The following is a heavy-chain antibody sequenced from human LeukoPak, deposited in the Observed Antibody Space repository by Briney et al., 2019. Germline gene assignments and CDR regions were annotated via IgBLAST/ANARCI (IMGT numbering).Heavy chain of an antibody. CDR1: GGSISSSSYY. V-gene: IGHV4-39*01. CDR2: IYYSGST. J-gene: IGHJ3*02. Sequence: SETLSLTCTVSGGSISSSSYYWGWIRQPPGKGLEWIGSIYYSGSTYYNPSLKSRVTISVDTSKNQFSLKLSSVTAADTAVYYCARARIQLWSKPGAFDIWGQGTMVTVSS. D-gene: IGHD5-18*01. CDR3: ARARIQLWSKPGAFDI.